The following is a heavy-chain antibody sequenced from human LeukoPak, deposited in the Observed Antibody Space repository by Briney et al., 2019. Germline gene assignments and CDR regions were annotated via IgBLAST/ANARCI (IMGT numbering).Heavy chain of an antibody. Sequence: ASVKVSCKASGYTFTGYYMHWVRQAPGQGLEWMGWINPNSGGTNYAQKFQGRVTMTRDTSISTAYMELSRLRSDDTAVYYCASLGRYYGSGSYYNPFLFDWGQGTLVTASS. V-gene: IGHV1-2*02. CDR2: INPNSGGT. J-gene: IGHJ4*02. D-gene: IGHD3-10*01. CDR1: GYTFTGYY. CDR3: ASLGRYYGSGSYYNPFLFD.